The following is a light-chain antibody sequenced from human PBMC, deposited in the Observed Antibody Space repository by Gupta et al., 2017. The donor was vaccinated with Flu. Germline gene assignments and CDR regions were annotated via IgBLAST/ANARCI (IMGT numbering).Light chain of an antibody. V-gene: IGLV4-69*01. Sequence: RGQSSDTIDWCHQKPEKGPPFIMKFDVDSRHKEGAGISDRFTAASTGAERYLTIPSHQAEDEADYSCKNWDADIRVFGGGTKLTVL. CDR3: KNWDADIRV. CDR1: RGQSSDT. J-gene: IGLJ3*02. CDR2: FDVDSRH.